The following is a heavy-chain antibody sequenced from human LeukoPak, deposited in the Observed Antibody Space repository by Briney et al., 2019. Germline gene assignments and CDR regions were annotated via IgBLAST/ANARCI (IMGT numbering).Heavy chain of an antibody. CDR1: GGSISSGNCY. CDR2: IHHSGST. CDR3: ASYGSGSYRFDP. D-gene: IGHD3-10*01. J-gene: IGHJ5*02. Sequence: SETLSLTCTVSGGSISSGNCYWSWIRQHPGKGLEWIGYIHHSGSTYYNPSLKSRVIISVDTSKSQFSLKLNSVTAADTAVYYCASYGSGSYRFDPWGQGTLVTVSS. V-gene: IGHV4-31*03.